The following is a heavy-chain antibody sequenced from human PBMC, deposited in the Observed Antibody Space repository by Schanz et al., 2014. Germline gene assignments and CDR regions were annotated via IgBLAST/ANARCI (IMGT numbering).Heavy chain of an antibody. D-gene: IGHD5-12*01. V-gene: IGHV3-53*01. J-gene: IGHJ3*01. Sequence: EVQLVESGGGLIQPGGSLRLSCAVSGLTVSTNYMSWVRQAPGKGLEWVSSLYIGGGSTRYADSVKGRFIISRDSSKRALFLQMTSLRADNTAVYFCARDEGRDGYNLAFDVWGQGTLVTVSS. CDR2: LYIGGGST. CDR3: ARDEGRDGYNLAFDV. CDR1: GLTVSTNY.